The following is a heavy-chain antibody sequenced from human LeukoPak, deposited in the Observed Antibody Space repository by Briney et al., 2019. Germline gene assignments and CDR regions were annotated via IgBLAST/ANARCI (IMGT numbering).Heavy chain of an antibody. Sequence: GGSLRLSCAASGFTFSSYAMHWVRQAPGKGLEWVAVISYDGGNKYYADSVKGRFTISRDNSKNTLYLQMNSLRAEDTAVYYCARDSSSWSSGDAFDIWGQGTMVTVSS. CDR2: ISYDGGNK. J-gene: IGHJ3*02. CDR3: ARDSSSWSSGDAFDI. V-gene: IGHV3-30-3*01. D-gene: IGHD6-13*01. CDR1: GFTFSSYA.